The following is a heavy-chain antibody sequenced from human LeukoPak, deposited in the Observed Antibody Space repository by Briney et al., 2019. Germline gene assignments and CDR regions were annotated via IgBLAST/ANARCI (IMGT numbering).Heavy chain of an antibody. D-gene: IGHD1-26*01. CDR3: ARDKIVGATIFDY. V-gene: IGHV3-7*01. J-gene: IGHJ4*02. Sequence: PGGSLRLSCATSGFTFSSYSMNWVRQAPGKGLEWVANIKQDGSEKYYVDSVKGRFTISRDNAKNSLYLQMNSLRAEDTAVYYCARDKIVGATIFDYWGQGTLVTVSS. CDR2: IKQDGSEK. CDR1: GFTFSSYS.